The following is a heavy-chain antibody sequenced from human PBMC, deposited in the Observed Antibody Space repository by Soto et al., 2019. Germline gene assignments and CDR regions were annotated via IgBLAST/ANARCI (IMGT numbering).Heavy chain of an antibody. D-gene: IGHD2-2*01. J-gene: IGHJ5*02. CDR3: ARGGISRIYQLPPFDP. V-gene: IGHV4-39*01. Sequence: SETLSLTCIVAGGSISGSTYYWGWIRQPPGKGLEWIGSVYFAGSTYYNPSLKSRVTISVDTSMNQFSLRLSSVTAADTALYYCARGGISRIYQLPPFDPWGQGALVTVSS. CDR2: VYFAGST. CDR1: GGSISGSTYY.